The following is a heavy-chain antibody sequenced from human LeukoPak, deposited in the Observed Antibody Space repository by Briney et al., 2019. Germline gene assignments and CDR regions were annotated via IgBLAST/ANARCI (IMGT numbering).Heavy chain of an antibody. V-gene: IGHV3-23*01. J-gene: IGHJ4*02. Sequence: GGSLRLSCAASGFTFSSYAMSWVRQAPGKGLEWVSVISLSGGSTYYADSVKGRFTISRDNSKNTLYLQMNSLRAEDTAVYYCAKSPHQQLLPWETCPDYWGQGTLVTVSS. CDR3: AKSPHQQLLPWETCPDY. D-gene: IGHD6-13*01. CDR2: ISLSGGST. CDR1: GFTFSSYA.